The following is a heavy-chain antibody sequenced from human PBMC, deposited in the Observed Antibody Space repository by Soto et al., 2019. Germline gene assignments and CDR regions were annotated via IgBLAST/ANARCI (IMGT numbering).Heavy chain of an antibody. Sequence: PSETLSRTCTVSVRSISPHSCSWIRQTPGKGLEWIGYIYYTGHANYNPSLKSRISFSVDTSGNQFSLMLSSVTAADTAVYYCARYYCTTDTCYYFDYWGRGTLVTVSS. J-gene: IGHJ4*02. CDR1: VRSISPHS. CDR2: IYYTGHA. V-gene: IGHV4-59*11. CDR3: ARYYCTTDTCYYFDY. D-gene: IGHD2-8*01.